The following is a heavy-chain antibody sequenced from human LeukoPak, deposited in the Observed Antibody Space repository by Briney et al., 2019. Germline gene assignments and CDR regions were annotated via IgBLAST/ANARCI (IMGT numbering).Heavy chain of an antibody. Sequence: PSQTLSLTCTVSGGSISSGGYYWSWIRQHPGKGLEWIGYIYYSGTTYYNPSLKSRVTISVDTSKNQFSLKLSSVTAADTALYYCARDKANSNYEEAFDPWGQGTLVTVSS. CDR3: ARDKANSNYEEAFDP. V-gene: IGHV4-31*03. CDR1: GGSISSGGYY. D-gene: IGHD4-4*01. CDR2: IYYSGTT. J-gene: IGHJ5*02.